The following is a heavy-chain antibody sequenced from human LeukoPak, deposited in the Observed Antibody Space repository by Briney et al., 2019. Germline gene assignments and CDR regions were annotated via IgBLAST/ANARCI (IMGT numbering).Heavy chain of an antibody. CDR3: AKRLASGADYYDH. V-gene: IGHV3-23*01. Sequence: GGSLRLSCAASGFTFSRSAMSWVRQAPGQGLEWVSAITNSGADTFYADSVRGRVTISRDNSQNTLSLQMNGLRADDTAVCYCAKRLASGADYYDHWGQGPLVTVSS. CDR1: GFTFSRSA. D-gene: IGHD3-10*01. J-gene: IGHJ4*02. CDR2: ITNSGADT.